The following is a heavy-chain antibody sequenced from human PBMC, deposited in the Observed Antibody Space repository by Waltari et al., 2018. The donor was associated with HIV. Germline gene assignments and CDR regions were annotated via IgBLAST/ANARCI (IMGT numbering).Heavy chain of an antibody. D-gene: IGHD2-21*02. J-gene: IGHJ5*02. Sequence: QVQLVQSGAEVKKPGSSVKVSCKASGGTFSSYAISWVRQAPGQGLEVMGGIIPILGTANDAQKFQGRVTITADESTSTAYMELSSLRSEDTAVYYCARSAYCGGDCYRSWFDPWGQGTLVTVSS. V-gene: IGHV1-69*01. CDR3: ARSAYCGGDCYRSWFDP. CDR2: IIPILGTA. CDR1: GGTFSSYA.